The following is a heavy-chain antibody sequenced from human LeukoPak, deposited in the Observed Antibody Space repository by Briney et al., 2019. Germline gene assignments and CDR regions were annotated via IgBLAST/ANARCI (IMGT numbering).Heavy chain of an antibody. V-gene: IGHV3-48*01. D-gene: IGHD3-10*01. CDR2: ISSASNTI. Sequence: GESLRLSCAASGFTISSYSMNWVRQAPGKGLEWVSYISSASNTIYYADSVKGRFTISRDNAKNSLYLQMNSLRAEDTAMYYCARDGWFGDYNWFDPWGQGTLVTVSS. CDR3: ARDGWFGDYNWFDP. CDR1: GFTISSYS. J-gene: IGHJ5*02.